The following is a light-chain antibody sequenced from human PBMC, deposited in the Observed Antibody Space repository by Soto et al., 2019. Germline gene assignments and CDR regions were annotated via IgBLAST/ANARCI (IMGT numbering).Light chain of an antibody. Sequence: EIQMTQAPSSLSASVGARVTITCRASQGIRDDLGWYQQKPGKAPNRLLYAASSVQSGVPSRFSRGRSGTECTLTISRLQPEDFATYCFVQHTSCPRTFGKWNKGEI. V-gene: IGKV1-17*01. CDR2: AAS. CDR3: VQHTSCPRT. CDR1: QGIRDD. J-gene: IGKJ1*01.